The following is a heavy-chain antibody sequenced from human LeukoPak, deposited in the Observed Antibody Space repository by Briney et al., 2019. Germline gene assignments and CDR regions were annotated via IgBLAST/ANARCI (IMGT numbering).Heavy chain of an antibody. V-gene: IGHV3-74*01. D-gene: IGHD3-16*02. J-gene: IGHJ4*02. CDR2: INTDGSTI. CDR1: GFTFSNYW. CDR3: ARAGSYRFDY. Sequence: EGSLRLSCAASGFTFSNYWRHWVRQVPGKGLVWISRINTDGSTIDYADSLKGRFTISRDDAKNTLYLQMYSLRDEDTAIYYCARAGSYRFDYWGQGTLVTVSS.